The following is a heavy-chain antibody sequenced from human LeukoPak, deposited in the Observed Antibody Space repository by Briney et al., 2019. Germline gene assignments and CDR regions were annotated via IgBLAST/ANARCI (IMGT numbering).Heavy chain of an antibody. CDR1: GGSFSGYY. D-gene: IGHD3-10*01. J-gene: IGHJ4*02. V-gene: IGHV4-34*01. Sequence: MPSETLSLTCAVYGGSFSGYYWSWIRQPPGKGLEWIGEINHSGSTNYNPSLKSRVTISVDTSKNQFSLKLSSVTAADTAVYYCARGLRRGLWFGELQSGAFDYWGQGTLVTVSS. CDR2: INHSGST. CDR3: ARGLRRGLWFGELQSGAFDY.